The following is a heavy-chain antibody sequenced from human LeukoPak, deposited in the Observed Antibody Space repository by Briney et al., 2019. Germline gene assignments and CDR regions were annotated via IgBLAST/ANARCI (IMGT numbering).Heavy chain of an antibody. J-gene: IGHJ4*02. D-gene: IGHD3/OR15-3a*01. CDR1: GGSFSGYY. V-gene: IGHV4-34*01. CDR2: INHSGST. CDR3: ARDVGLGIPVFDY. Sequence: SEILSLTCAVYGGSFSGYYWSWIRQPPGKGLEWIGEINHSGSTNYNPSLKSRVTISVDTSKNQFSLKLSSVTAADTAVYYCARDVGLGIPVFDYWGQGTLVTVSS.